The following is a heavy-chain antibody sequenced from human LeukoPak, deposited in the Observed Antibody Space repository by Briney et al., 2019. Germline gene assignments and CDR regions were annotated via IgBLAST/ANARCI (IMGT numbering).Heavy chain of an antibody. CDR3: ASNRPESIAARMFDY. V-gene: IGHV3-7*01. J-gene: IGHJ4*02. CDR1: GFPFSXYX. CDR2: IKQDGSEK. Sequence: VASGFPFSXYXXSXVXQAPGXXXXXXXNIKQDGSEKYYVDSVKGGFTISRDNAKNSLYLQMNSLRAEDTAVYYCASNRPESIAARMFDYWGQGTLVTVSS. D-gene: IGHD6-6*01.